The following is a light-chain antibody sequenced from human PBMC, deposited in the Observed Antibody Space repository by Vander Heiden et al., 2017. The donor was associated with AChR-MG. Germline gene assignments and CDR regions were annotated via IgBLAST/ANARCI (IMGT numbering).Light chain of an antibody. Sequence: QSALTQPHSVSGAPGQSVTIACNGTSSDVAGYNRVSSYQQPPGTAPKLSIYEFSNRPSGVPDRFSGSNSGNPASLTISVLQAVAEADYYCSSDTSTRTVVFGGGTRLTVL. CDR3: SSDTSTRTVV. CDR2: EFS. CDR1: SSDVAGYNR. J-gene: IGLJ2*01. V-gene: IGLV2-18*02.